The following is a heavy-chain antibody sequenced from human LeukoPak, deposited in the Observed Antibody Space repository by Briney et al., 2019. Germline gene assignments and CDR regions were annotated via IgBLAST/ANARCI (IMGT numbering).Heavy chain of an antibody. CDR2: IYHSGST. CDR1: GGSISSSSYY. J-gene: IGHJ6*03. Sequence: SKTLSLTCTVSGGSISSSSYYWGWIRQPPGKGLEWIGSIYHSGSTYYNPSLKSRVTISVDTSKNQFSLKLSSVTAADTAVYYCARVDYYYCYMDVWGKGTTVTVSS. V-gene: IGHV4-39*07. CDR3: ARVDYYYCYMDV.